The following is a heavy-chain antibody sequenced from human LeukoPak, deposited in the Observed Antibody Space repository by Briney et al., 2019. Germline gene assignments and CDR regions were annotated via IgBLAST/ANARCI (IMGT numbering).Heavy chain of an antibody. CDR3: ARGEHVVVTAPDAFDI. D-gene: IGHD2-21*02. CDR2: IYSSGST. CDR1: GGSISSDSYY. J-gene: IGHJ3*02. Sequence: SETLSLTCTVSGGSISSDSYYWNWIRQPAGKGLEWIGRIYSSGSTNYNPSLKSRVIISVDTSKNQFSLKLSSVTAADTAVYYCARGEHVVVTAPDAFDIWGQGTMVTVSS. V-gene: IGHV4-61*02.